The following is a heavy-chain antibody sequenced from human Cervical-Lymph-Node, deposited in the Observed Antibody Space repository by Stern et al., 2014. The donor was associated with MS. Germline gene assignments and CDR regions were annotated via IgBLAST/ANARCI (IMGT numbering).Heavy chain of an antibody. D-gene: IGHD5-12*01. CDR3: ARSPATPSGYDRFDY. CDR2: IFPRDSNT. J-gene: IGHJ4*02. V-gene: IGHV5-51*03. CDR1: GYLFDDYW. Sequence: EVQLVESGAEVKKPGESLKISCEASGYLFDDYWIGWVRQMSGRGLELVAIIFPRDSNTRYSPSVQGQVTISADKSISTAYLQWSSRRARAPAMYYGARSPATPSGYDRFDYWGQGALVTVSS.